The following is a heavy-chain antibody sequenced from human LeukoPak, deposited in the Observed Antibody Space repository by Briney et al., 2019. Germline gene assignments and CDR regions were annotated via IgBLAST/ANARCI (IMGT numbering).Heavy chain of an antibody. Sequence: GGSLRLSCAASGFSFSNYAMHWVRQAPGKGLEWVAVISYDGSNKYYADSVKGRFTISRDNSKNTLYLQMNSLRAEDTAVYYCARGTYYYDSSGYGPLDYWGQGTLVTVSS. D-gene: IGHD3-22*01. CDR2: ISYDGSNK. CDR3: ARGTYYYDSSGYGPLDY. CDR1: GFSFSNYA. J-gene: IGHJ4*02. V-gene: IGHV3-30*04.